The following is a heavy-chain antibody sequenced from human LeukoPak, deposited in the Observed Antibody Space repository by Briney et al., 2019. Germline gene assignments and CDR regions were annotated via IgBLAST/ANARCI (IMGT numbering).Heavy chain of an antibody. D-gene: IGHD2-8*01. V-gene: IGHV3-66*01. CDR1: GFTVSSNY. J-gene: IGHJ6*02. CDR2: IYSGGST. Sequence: PGGSLRLSCAASGFTVSSNYMSWVRQAPGKGLEWVSVIYSGGSTYYADSVRGRFSISRDNSKNALYLQMDSLRPEDTAVYFCARDGVNPTGSRFFGMDVWGQGTTVTVAS. CDR3: ARDGVNPTGSRFFGMDV.